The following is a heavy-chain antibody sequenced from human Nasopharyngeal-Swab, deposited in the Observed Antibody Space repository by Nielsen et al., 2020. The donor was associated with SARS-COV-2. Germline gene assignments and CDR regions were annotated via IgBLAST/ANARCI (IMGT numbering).Heavy chain of an antibody. Sequence: GESLKISCAASGFTFSSHSMNWVRQAPGKGLEWVSSISSSSTYIYYADSVKGRFTISKDNSRNTVYLQMNSLRAEDTAVYYRAKLGLFAGYDYSVAYWGQGTLVTVSS. CDR1: GFTFSSHS. CDR3: AKLGLFAGYDYSVAY. V-gene: IGHV3-21*04. D-gene: IGHD5/OR15-5a*01. J-gene: IGHJ4*02. CDR2: ISSSSTYI.